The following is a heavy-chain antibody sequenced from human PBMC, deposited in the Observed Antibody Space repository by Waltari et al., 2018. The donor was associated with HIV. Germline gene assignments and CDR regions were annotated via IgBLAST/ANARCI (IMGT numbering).Heavy chain of an antibody. Sequence: EVQLVESGGGLVQPGRSLRLSCTTSGFTIGDYAMGWFRQAPGKGLEWIGFIRSKVFGGTTEYAASVKGRFTISRDDSNSIVFLQMDILKTEDTAMYYCSRDNPQWDYWGQGTLVTVSS. CDR1: GFTIGDYA. CDR3: SRDNPQWDY. CDR2: IRSKVFGGTT. D-gene: IGHD2-8*01. V-gene: IGHV3-49*03. J-gene: IGHJ4*02.